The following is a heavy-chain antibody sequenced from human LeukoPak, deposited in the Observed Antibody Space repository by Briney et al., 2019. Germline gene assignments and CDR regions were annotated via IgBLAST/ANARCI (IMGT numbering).Heavy chain of an antibody. D-gene: IGHD6-25*01. CDR2: ISGGGGRT. V-gene: IGHV3-23*01. Sequence: GGSLRLSCAASGFTFSNYAMSWVRQAPGKGLEWVSAISGGGGRTYYADSVKGRFTISGDNSKNTLYLQMNSLRAEDTAVYYCASSIAATDTDFDYWGQGTLVTVSS. CDR1: GFTFSNYA. CDR3: ASSIAATDTDFDY. J-gene: IGHJ4*02.